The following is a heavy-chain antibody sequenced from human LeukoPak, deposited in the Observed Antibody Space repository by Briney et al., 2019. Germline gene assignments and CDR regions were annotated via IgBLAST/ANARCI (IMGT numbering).Heavy chain of an antibody. CDR1: GASITTYY. CDR2: IYHSGST. D-gene: IGHD6-6*01. J-gene: IGHJ4*02. CDR3: AREYSTSSEGDYFDY. V-gene: IGHV4-59*01. Sequence: SETLSLTCTVSGASITTYYWTWIRQPPGKGLEWIGYIYHSGSTNYNPSLKSRVTISLDTSRNQFSLRLSSVTAADTAVYFCAREYSTSSEGDYFDYWGQGALVTVSS.